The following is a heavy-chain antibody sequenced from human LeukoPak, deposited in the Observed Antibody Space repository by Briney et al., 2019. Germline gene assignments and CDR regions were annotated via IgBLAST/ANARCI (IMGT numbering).Heavy chain of an antibody. CDR1: GFTFSFFA. J-gene: IGHJ4*02. CDR3: AKARGATVNDPVDY. CDR2: FGGAGRGST. Sequence: GGSLRLSCAASGFTFSFFAMTWVRQAPGKGREWVSSFGGAGRGSTCHSDSVKGRFTISRDDSKNTLYLQMNSLRIEDTAVYHCAKARGATVNDPVDYWGQGTLVTVSS. V-gene: IGHV3-23*01. D-gene: IGHD1-26*01.